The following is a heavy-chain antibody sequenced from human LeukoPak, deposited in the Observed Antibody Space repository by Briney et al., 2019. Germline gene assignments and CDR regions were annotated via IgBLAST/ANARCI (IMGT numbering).Heavy chain of an antibody. CDR1: GYTFTSYD. D-gene: IGHD1-26*01. CDR2: MNPNSGNT. Sequence: SVKVSCKASGYTFTSYDINWVRQATGQGLEWMGWMNPNSGNTGYAQKFQGRVTITRNTSISTAYMELSSLKSEDTAVYYCARVVMGAKDAFDIWGQGTMVTVSS. CDR3: ARVVMGAKDAFDI. J-gene: IGHJ3*02. V-gene: IGHV1-8*03.